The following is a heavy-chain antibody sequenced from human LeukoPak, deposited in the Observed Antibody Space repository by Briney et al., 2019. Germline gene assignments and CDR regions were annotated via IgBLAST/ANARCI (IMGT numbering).Heavy chain of an antibody. V-gene: IGHV4-30-4*01. CDR3: ARDNTGYSSSGIDY. J-gene: IGHJ4*02. CDR1: GGSISSGDYY. CDR2: IYYSGST. D-gene: IGHD6-13*01. Sequence: SQTLSLTCTVSGGSISSGDYYWSWIRQPPGKGLEWIGYIYYSGSTYYNPSLKSRVTISVDTSKNQFSLKLSSVTAADTAVYYCARDNTGYSSSGIDYWGQGTLVTVSS.